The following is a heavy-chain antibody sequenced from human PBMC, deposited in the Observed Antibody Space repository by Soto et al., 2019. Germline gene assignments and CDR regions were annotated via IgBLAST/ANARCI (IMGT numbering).Heavy chain of an antibody. CDR2: ISAYNGNT. Sequence: ASVKVSCKASGYTFTRYAMHWVRQDPGQRLEWMGWISAYNGNTNYAQKLQGRVTMTTDTSTSTAYMELRSLRSDDTAVYYCARSPTYYYDSSGYYPPFGMDVWGQGTTVTVSS. J-gene: IGHJ6*02. CDR1: GYTFTRYA. D-gene: IGHD3-22*01. V-gene: IGHV1-18*01. CDR3: ARSPTYYYDSSGYYPPFGMDV.